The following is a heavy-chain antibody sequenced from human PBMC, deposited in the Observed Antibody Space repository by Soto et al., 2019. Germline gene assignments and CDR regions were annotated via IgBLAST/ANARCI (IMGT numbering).Heavy chain of an antibody. D-gene: IGHD2-15*01. CDR1: GGSLSGYY. CDR2: INHSGST. J-gene: IGHJ6*02. V-gene: IGHV4-34*01. Sequence: PSETLSLTCAVYGGSLSGYYWSWIRQPPGKGLEWIGEINHSGSTNYNPSLKSRVTISVDTSKNQFSLKLSSVTAADTAVYYCARGGNIVVVVAALGYYGMDVWGQGTTVTVSS. CDR3: ARGGNIVVVVAALGYYGMDV.